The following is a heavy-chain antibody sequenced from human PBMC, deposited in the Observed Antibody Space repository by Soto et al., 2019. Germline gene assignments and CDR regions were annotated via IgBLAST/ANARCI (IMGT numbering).Heavy chain of an antibody. CDR2: IKSKTDGGTT. J-gene: IGHJ4*02. Sequence: PGGSLRLSCAASGFTSSNAWMSWVRQAPGKGLEWVGRIKSKTDGGTTDYAAPVKGRFTISRDDSKNTLYLQMNSLKTEDTAVYYCTTYYYDSSGYYTGTDFDYWGQGTLVTVSS. CDR1: GFTSSNAW. V-gene: IGHV3-15*01. CDR3: TTYYYDSSGYYTGTDFDY. D-gene: IGHD3-22*01.